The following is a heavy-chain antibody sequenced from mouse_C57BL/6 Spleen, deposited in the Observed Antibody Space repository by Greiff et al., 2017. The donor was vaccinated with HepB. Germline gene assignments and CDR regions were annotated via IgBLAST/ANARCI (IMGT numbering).Heavy chain of an antibody. V-gene: IGHV1-82*01. CDR1: GYAFSSSW. CDR2: IYPGDGDT. CDR3: ARYYGSSYAMDY. Sequence: VQLQQSGPELVKPGASVKISRKASGYAFSSSWMNWVKQRPGKGLEWIGRIYPGDGDTNYNGKFKGKATLTADKSSSTAYMQLSSLTSEDSAVYFCARYYGSSYAMDYWGQGTSVTVSS. D-gene: IGHD1-1*01. J-gene: IGHJ4*01.